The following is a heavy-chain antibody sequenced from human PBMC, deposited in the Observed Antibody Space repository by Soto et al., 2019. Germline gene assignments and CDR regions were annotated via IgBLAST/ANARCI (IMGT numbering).Heavy chain of an antibody. V-gene: IGHV3-30*14. D-gene: IGHD6-13*01. CDR1: GFAFRSHA. CDR3: ARSSVHIAAAGRLDL. Sequence: PGGSLRLSCTASGFAFRSHAMQWVRQAPGKGLEWVAVISSDGATKYVADSLKGRFTISRDNFESTMSLQMNNLRHEDTALYYCARSSVHIAAAGRLDLWGQGTLVTVYS. CDR2: ISSDGATK. J-gene: IGHJ4*02.